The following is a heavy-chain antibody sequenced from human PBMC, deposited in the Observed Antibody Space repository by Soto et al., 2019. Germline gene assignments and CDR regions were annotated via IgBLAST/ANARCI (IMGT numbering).Heavy chain of an antibody. CDR2: MNPNSGNT. CDR1: GYTFTSYD. CDR3: ARGLFRHQLVQYYYYYGMVV. V-gene: IGHV1-8*01. Sequence: QVQLVQSGAEVKKPGASVKVSCKASGYTFTSYDINWVRQATGQGLEWMGWMNPNSGNTGYAQKFHGRVTMTRNTSISTAYMELSSLRSEDTAVYYCARGLFRHQLVQYYYYYGMVVWGQGTTVTVSS. J-gene: IGHJ6*02. D-gene: IGHD6-13*01.